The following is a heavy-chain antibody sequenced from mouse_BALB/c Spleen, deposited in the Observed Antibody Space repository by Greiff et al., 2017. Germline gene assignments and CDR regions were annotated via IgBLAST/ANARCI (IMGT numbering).Heavy chain of an antibody. J-gene: IGHJ4*01. Sequence: QVQLKESGPELVRPGVSVKISCKGSGYTFTDYAMHWVKQSHAKSLEWIGVISTYYGNTNYNQKFKGKATMTVDKSSSTAYMELARLTSEDSAIYYCARGDYRYEDYAMDYWGQGTSVTVSS. CDR3: ARGDYRYEDYAMDY. D-gene: IGHD2-14*01. V-gene: IGHV1-67*01. CDR1: GYTFTDYA. CDR2: ISTYYGNT.